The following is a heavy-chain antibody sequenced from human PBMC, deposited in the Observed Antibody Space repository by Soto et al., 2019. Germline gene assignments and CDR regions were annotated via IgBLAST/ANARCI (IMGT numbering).Heavy chain of an antibody. D-gene: IGHD1-26*01. Sequence: SETLSLTCAVYGGSFSGYYWSWIRQPPGKGLEWIGEINHSGSTNYNPSLKSRVTISVDTSKNQFSLKLSSVTAADTAVYYCARASPERGEIDYWGQGTLVTVSS. CDR2: INHSGST. V-gene: IGHV4-34*01. CDR1: GGSFSGYY. J-gene: IGHJ4*02. CDR3: ARASPERGEIDY.